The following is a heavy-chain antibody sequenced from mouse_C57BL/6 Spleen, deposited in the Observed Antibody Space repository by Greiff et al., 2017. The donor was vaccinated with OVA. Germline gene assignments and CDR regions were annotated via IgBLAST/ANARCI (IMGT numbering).Heavy chain of an antibody. Sequence: VQLQQPGAELVKPGASVKLSCKASGYTFTSYWMHWVKQRPGQGLEWIGMIHPNSGSTNYNEKFKSKATLTVDKSSSTAYMQLSSLTSEDSAVYYCARVAQATWTFAYWGQGTLVTVSA. J-gene: IGHJ3*01. CDR3: ARVAQATWTFAY. CDR2: IHPNSGST. CDR1: GYTFTSYW. D-gene: IGHD3-2*02. V-gene: IGHV1-64*01.